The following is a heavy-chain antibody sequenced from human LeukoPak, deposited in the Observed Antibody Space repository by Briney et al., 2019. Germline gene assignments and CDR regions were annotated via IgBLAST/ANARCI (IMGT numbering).Heavy chain of an antibody. J-gene: IGHJ3*02. CDR3: ARVGCTGGSCYRSRGAFDI. D-gene: IGHD2-15*01. CDR1: GGSITSYY. CDR2: IFISEST. Sequence: SETLSLTCTVSGGSITSYYWSWVRQPAGKGLEWIGRIFISESTNYNPSLKSRVTMSVDTSKNQFSLKLSSVTAADTAVYYCARVGCTGGSCYRSRGAFDIWGQGTMVTVSS. V-gene: IGHV4-4*07.